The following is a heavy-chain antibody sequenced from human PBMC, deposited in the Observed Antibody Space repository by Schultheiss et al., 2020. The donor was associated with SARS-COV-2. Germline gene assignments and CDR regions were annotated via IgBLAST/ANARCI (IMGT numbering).Heavy chain of an antibody. J-gene: IGHJ5*02. D-gene: IGHD2-2*01. CDR1: GGSFSGYY. V-gene: IGHV4-34*01. CDR2: IYYSGST. CDR3: ARASSLSNWFDP. Sequence: SETLSLTCAVYGGSFSGYYWGWIRQPPGKGLEWIGSIYYSGSTYYNPSLKSRVTISVDTSKNQFSLKLSSVTAADTAVYYCARASSLSNWFDPWGQGTLVTVSS.